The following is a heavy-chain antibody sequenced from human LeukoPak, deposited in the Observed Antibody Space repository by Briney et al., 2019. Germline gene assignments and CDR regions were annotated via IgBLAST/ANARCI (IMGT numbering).Heavy chain of an antibody. D-gene: IGHD3-3*01. CDR2: IKQDGSEK. Sequence: GGSLRLSCAASGFTFSSYWMGWVRQAPGKGLEWVANIKQDGSEKYYVDSVKGRFTISRDNAKNSLYLQMNSLRAEDTAVYYCARASVLRFLEFDYWGQGTLVTVSS. CDR1: GFTFSSYW. V-gene: IGHV3-7*04. CDR3: ARASVLRFLEFDY. J-gene: IGHJ4*02.